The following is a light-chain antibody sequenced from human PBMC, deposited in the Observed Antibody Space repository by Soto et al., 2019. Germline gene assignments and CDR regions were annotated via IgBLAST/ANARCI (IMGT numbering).Light chain of an antibody. Sequence: SYELTQPSSVSVSPGQTARITCSGDVLAKKYARWFQQKPGQAPVLVIYKDSERPSGIPERFSGSSSGTTVTLTISGAQVEDEADYYCYSAADNVVFGGGTQRTVL. CDR1: VLAKKY. CDR3: YSAADNVV. J-gene: IGLJ2*01. V-gene: IGLV3-27*01. CDR2: KDS.